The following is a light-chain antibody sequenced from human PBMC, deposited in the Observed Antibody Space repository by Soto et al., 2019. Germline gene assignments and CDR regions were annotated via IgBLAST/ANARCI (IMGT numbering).Light chain of an antibody. CDR3: QQYGSSPRN. V-gene: IGKV3-20*01. CDR2: GAS. J-gene: IGKJ5*01. CDR1: QSVTSSS. Sequence: EIVLTQFPGTLSLSPGERATLSCRASQSVTSSSLAWYQQKVGRAPRVLIYGASNRATGIPDRFSGSGSGTDFTLTITGLEPEDFAVYYCQQYGSSPRNFXQGTRLEIK.